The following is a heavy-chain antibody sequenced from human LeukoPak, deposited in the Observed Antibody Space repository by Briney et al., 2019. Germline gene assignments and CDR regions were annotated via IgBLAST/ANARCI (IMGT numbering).Heavy chain of an antibody. J-gene: IGHJ5*02. V-gene: IGHV3-33*01. D-gene: IGHD6-19*01. CDR3: ASLPGYSSGWYQS. Sequence: GGSLRLSCAASGFTFSSYGMHWVRQAPGKGLEWVAVIWYDGSNKYYADSVKGRFTISRDNSKNTLYLQMNSLRAEDTAVYYCASLPGYSSGWYQSWGQGTLVTVSS. CDR1: GFTFSSYG. CDR2: IWYDGSNK.